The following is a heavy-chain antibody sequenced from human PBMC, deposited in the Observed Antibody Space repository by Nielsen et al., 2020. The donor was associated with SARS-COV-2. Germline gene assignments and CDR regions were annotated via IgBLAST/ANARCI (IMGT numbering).Heavy chain of an antibody. Sequence: GESLKISCKGSGYSFTSYWISWVRQMPGKGLEWMGRIDPSDSYTNYSPSFQGHVTISADKSISTAYLQWSSLKASDTAMYYCAIQVHSSGWYFYYYGMDVWGQGTTVTVSS. CDR2: IDPSDSYT. V-gene: IGHV5-10-1*01. CDR1: GYSFTSYW. J-gene: IGHJ6*02. CDR3: AIQVHSSGWYFYYYGMDV. D-gene: IGHD6-19*01.